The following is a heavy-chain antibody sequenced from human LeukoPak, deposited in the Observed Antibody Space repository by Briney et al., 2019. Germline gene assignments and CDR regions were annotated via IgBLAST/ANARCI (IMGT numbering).Heavy chain of an antibody. V-gene: IGHV3-23*01. CDR3: AKGRPQVTVALLTK. CDR2: ISGGGDYT. J-gene: IGHJ4*02. CDR1: GFTFNYYP. D-gene: IGHD2-21*02. Sequence: PGGSLRLSCIASGFTFNYYPMSWVRQAPGKGLQWVAGISGGGDYTIYADSVKGRFSISRDNSQNTVYLQMNSLRAEDTAIYYCAKGRPQVTVALLTKWGQGTLVTVSS.